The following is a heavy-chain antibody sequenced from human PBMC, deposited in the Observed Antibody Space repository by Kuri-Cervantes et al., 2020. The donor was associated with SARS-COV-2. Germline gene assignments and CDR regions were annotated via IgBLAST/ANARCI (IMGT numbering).Heavy chain of an antibody. CDR2: VNPKSGGT. Sequence: ASVKVSCKASGYTFTGYYMHWVRQAPGQGLEWMGWVNPKSGGTNYAQKFQGRVTMTRDTSISTSYMELSSLRSADTAVYYCARDLAPLGGLVGFDYWGQGTLVTVSS. V-gene: IGHV1-2*02. CDR3: ARDLAPLGGLVGFDY. CDR1: GYTFTGYY. J-gene: IGHJ4*02. D-gene: IGHD6-6*01.